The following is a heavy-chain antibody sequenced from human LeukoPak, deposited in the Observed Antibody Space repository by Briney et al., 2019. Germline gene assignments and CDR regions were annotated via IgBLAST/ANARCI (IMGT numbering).Heavy chain of an antibody. J-gene: IGHJ4*02. Sequence: SETLSLTCTVSGGSISSHYWSWIRQPPGKGLEWIGYIYYSGSTNYNPSLKSRVTISVDTSKNQFSLKLSSVTAADTAVYYCARDGTASMPLAYWGQGTLVTVSS. V-gene: IGHV4-59*11. D-gene: IGHD1/OR15-1a*01. CDR2: IYYSGST. CDR3: ARDGTASMPLAY. CDR1: GGSISSHY.